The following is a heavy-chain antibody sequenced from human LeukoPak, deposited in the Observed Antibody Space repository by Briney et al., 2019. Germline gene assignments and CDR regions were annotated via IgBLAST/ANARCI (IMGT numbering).Heavy chain of an antibody. CDR1: GYTFTSYD. V-gene: IGHV1-8*03. Sequence: ASVKVSCKASGYTFTSYDINWVRQATGQGLEWMGWMNPSSGSTGYAQKFQGRVTITRSTSISTAYMELSTLRSEDTAVYYCARGRSAMRMDVWGKGTTVTVSS. CDR3: ARGRSAMRMDV. CDR2: MNPSSGST. J-gene: IGHJ6*04. D-gene: IGHD2-2*01.